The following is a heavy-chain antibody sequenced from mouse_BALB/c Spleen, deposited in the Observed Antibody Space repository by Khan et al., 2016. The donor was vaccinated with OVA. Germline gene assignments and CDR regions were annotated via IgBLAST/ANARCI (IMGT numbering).Heavy chain of an antibody. CDR2: ISYSGRT. V-gene: IGHV3-2*02. CDR1: GYSITSDYA. D-gene: IGHD1-1*01. J-gene: IGHJ2*01. Sequence: EVQLQESGPGLVKPSQSLSLTCTVTGYSITSDYAWNWIRQFPGNKLEWMGYISYSGRTSYNPSLKSRISITRDPSKNQFFLQLNYGTTEDTAPYYCARSVTITTVVATDFDYWGQGTTLTVSS. CDR3: ARSVTITTVVATDFDY.